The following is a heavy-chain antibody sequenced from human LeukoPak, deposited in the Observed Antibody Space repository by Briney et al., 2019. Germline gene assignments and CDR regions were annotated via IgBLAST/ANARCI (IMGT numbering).Heavy chain of an antibody. V-gene: IGHV4-61*01. CDR3: AREDSSGYLGY. J-gene: IGHJ4*02. CDR1: GGSVSSHIYY. CDR2: IYYSGST. D-gene: IGHD3-22*01. Sequence: SETLSLTCTVSGGSVSSHIYYWKWNRQPPGKGLEWIGYIYYSGSTNYNPSLKSRVTISVDTSKNQFSLKLTSLTAADAAVYYCAREDSSGYLGYWGQGTLVTVSS.